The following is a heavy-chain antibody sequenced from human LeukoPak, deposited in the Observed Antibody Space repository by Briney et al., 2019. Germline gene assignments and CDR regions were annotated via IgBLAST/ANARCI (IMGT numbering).Heavy chain of an antibody. Sequence: GGSLRLSCAASGFSFNTYTMRCVRQAPGKGLEYVSGIASNGGTKYYADSVKGRFTISRDNFKNTVYLQMDSLRTEDMAVYYCATEYCTTNNCYNRGLGYRGQGTLVTVSS. V-gene: IGHV3-64*02. CDR1: GFSFNTYT. D-gene: IGHD2-2*02. CDR3: ATEYCTTNNCYNRGLGY. CDR2: IASNGGTK. J-gene: IGHJ4*02.